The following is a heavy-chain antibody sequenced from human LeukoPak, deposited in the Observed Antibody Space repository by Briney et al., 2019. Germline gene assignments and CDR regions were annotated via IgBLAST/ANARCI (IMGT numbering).Heavy chain of an antibody. D-gene: IGHD3-10*01. CDR2: INPNGGST. CDR1: GYTFTSYY. V-gene: IGHV1-46*01. Sequence: ASVKVSCKASGYTFTSYYMHWVRQAPGQGLEWMGIINPNGGSTSYAQKFQGRVTMTRDTSTSTVYMELSRLRSEDTAVYYCARDLRGGSGSPTMYCYFDLWGRGTLVTVSS. J-gene: IGHJ2*01. CDR3: ARDLRGGSGSPTMYCYFDL.